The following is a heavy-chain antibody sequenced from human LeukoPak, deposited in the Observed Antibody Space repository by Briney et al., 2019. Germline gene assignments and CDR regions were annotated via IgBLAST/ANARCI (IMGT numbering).Heavy chain of an antibody. J-gene: IGHJ4*02. CDR1: GFTFSNYA. Sequence: GGSLRLSCAASGFTFSNYAMNWVRQAPGKGLEWVSAISGSGGSTYYADSVKGRFTISRDNSKNTLYLQMNSLRAEDTAVYYCAKRSTGYCSSTSCPYYFDYWGQGTLVTVSS. V-gene: IGHV3-23*01. D-gene: IGHD2-2*01. CDR2: ISGSGGST. CDR3: AKRSTGYCSSTSCPYYFDY.